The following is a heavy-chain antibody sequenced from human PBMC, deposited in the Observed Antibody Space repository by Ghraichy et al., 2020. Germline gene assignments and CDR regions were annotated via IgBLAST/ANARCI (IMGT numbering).Heavy chain of an antibody. J-gene: IGHJ4*02. CDR3: ASHLRFLDNAFDY. Sequence: SETLSLTCTVSGGSISSNYWTWIRQPPGKGLEWIGYIYYSGSTNYNPSLKSRVTISVDTSKNQFSLKLSSVTAADTAVYYCASHLRFLDNAFDYWGQGTLVTVSS. D-gene: IGHD3-3*01. V-gene: IGHV4-59*01. CDR2: IYYSGST. CDR1: GGSISSNY.